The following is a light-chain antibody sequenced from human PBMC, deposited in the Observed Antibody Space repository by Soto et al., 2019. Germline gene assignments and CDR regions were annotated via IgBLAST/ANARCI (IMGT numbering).Light chain of an antibody. CDR2: DVS. Sequence: QSVLTQPASVSGSPGQSITISCTGTSSDVGAYNYVSWYQQHPGKAPKLMIHDVSNRPSGVSNRFSGSKSGNTASLTISGLQAEDEADYYCSSYTSSSTYVFGTGTKDTVL. V-gene: IGLV2-14*01. CDR3: SSYTSSSTYV. J-gene: IGLJ1*01. CDR1: SSDVGAYNY.